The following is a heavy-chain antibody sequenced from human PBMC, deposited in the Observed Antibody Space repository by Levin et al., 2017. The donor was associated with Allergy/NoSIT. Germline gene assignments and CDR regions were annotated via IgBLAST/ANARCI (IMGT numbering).Heavy chain of an antibody. Sequence: PGGSLRLSCAASGFTFSSYGMHWVRQAPGKGLEWVAVISYDGSNKYYADSVKGRFTISRDNSKNTLYLQMNSLRAEDTAVYYCAKDIAHPDYGDYVPLLDYWGQGTLVTVSS. CDR2: ISYDGSNK. CDR3: AKDIAHPDYGDYVPLLDY. CDR1: GFTFSSYG. J-gene: IGHJ4*02. D-gene: IGHD4-17*01. V-gene: IGHV3-30*18.